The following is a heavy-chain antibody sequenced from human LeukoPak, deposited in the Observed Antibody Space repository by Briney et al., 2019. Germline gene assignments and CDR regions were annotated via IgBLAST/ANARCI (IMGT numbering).Heavy chain of an antibody. V-gene: IGHV1-18*01. CDR3: ARASGRPYYYYGMDV. CDR1: GYTFTNYV. D-gene: IGHD6-6*01. Sequence: ASVKVSCRASGYTFTNYVNTWVRQAPGQGLEWMGWISAYNGNTNYAQKLQGRVTMTTDTSASTAYMELRSLRSDDTAVYYCARASGRPYYYYGMDVWGQGTTVTVSS. CDR2: ISAYNGNT. J-gene: IGHJ6*02.